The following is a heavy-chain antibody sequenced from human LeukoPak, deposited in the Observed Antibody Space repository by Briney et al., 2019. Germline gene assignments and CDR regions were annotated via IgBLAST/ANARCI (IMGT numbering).Heavy chain of an antibody. J-gene: IGHJ3*02. V-gene: IGHV4-34*01. CDR1: GGSFSGYY. D-gene: IGHD6-19*01. CDR2: IYYSGST. Sequence: PSETLSLTCAVYGGSFSGYYWSWIRQPPGKGLEWIGYIYYSGSTNYNPSLKSRVTISVDTSKNQFSLKLSSVTAADTAVYYCARGKQWLVPGTDAFDIWGQGTMVTVSS. CDR3: ARGKQWLVPGTDAFDI.